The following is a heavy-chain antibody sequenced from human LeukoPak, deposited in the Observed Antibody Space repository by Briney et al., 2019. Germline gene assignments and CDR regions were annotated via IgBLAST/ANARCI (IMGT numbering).Heavy chain of an antibody. J-gene: IGHJ4*02. CDR2: IKQDGSEK. D-gene: IGHD6-13*01. CDR1: GFTFSSYW. Sequence: GGSLRLSCAASGFTFSSYWMNWVRQAPGKGLEWVANIKQDGSEKYYVDSVKGRFTISRDNAKNSLYLQMNSLRAEDTAVYYCARAQLAWDAANWGQGTLVTVSS. V-gene: IGHV3-7*04. CDR3: ARAQLAWDAAN.